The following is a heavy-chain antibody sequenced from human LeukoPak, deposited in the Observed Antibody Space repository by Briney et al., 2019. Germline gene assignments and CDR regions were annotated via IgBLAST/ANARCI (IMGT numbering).Heavy chain of an antibody. CDR2: INPNSGGT. CDR1: GYTFTGYY. D-gene: IGHD2-8*01. V-gene: IGHV1-2*02. Sequence: GASVKVSCKACGYTFTGYYMHWVRQAPGQGLEWMGWINPNSGGTNYAQKFQGRVTMTRDTSISTAYMELSRLRSDDTAVYYCASLDCTNGVCLDYFDYWGQGTLVTVSS. CDR3: ASLDCTNGVCLDYFDY. J-gene: IGHJ4*02.